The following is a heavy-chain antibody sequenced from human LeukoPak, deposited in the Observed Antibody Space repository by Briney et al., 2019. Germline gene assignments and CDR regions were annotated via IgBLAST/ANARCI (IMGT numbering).Heavy chain of an antibody. CDR1: GGSFSGYY. J-gene: IGHJ1*01. V-gene: IGHV4-34*01. Sequence: PSETLSFTCAVYGGSFSGYYWSWIRQPPGKGLEWIGEINHSGSTNYNPSLKSRVTISVDTSKNQFSLKLSSVTAADTAVYYCARGPPAGVQQWLVLGYFQHWGQGTLVTVSS. CDR3: ARGPPAGVQQWLVLGYFQH. CDR2: INHSGST. D-gene: IGHD6-19*01.